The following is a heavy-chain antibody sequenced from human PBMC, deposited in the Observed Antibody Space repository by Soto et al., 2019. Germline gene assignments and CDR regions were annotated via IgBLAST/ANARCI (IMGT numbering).Heavy chain of an antibody. CDR2: IYWDDDK. V-gene: IGHV2-5*02. CDR3: AHRRRGFRTWFAP. J-gene: IGHJ5*02. Sequence: QITLKESGPTLVKPTQTLTLTCTFSGFSLSTSGVGVGWIRQPPGKALEWLALIYWDDDKRYSPSLESRLTITKDTPKTQGVLTMTNMAPVDTATYSCAHRRRGFRTWFAPGAREPWSPSPQ. CDR1: GFSLSTSGVG.